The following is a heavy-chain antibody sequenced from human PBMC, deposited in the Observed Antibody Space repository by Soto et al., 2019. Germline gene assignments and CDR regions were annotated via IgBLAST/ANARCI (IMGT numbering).Heavy chain of an antibody. CDR1: GGSISSYY. J-gene: IGHJ6*02. D-gene: IGHD3-3*01. Sequence: SETLSLTCTVSGGSISSYYWSWIRQPPGKGLEWIGYIYYSGSTNYNPSLKSRVTISVDTSKNQFSLKLSSVTAADTAVYYCARDQRYYDFWSGSTPYYYYGMDVWGQGTTVTVSS. CDR2: IYYSGST. V-gene: IGHV4-59*01. CDR3: ARDQRYYDFWSGSTPYYYYGMDV.